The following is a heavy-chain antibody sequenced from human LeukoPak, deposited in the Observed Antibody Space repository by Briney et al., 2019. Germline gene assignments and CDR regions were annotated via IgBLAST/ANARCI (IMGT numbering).Heavy chain of an antibody. D-gene: IGHD1-26*01. V-gene: IGHV3-23*01. Sequence: GGSLRLSCAASGFTFSGFAMSWVRRTPGKGLEWASGISGSGDNTLYADSVKGRFTISRDNSKNTLYLEMNSLRAEDTAIYYCAKMKGHPLPKYYTDVWGQGTTVTVSS. CDR2: ISGSGDNT. CDR3: AKMKGHPLPKYYTDV. J-gene: IGHJ6*01. CDR1: GFTFSGFA.